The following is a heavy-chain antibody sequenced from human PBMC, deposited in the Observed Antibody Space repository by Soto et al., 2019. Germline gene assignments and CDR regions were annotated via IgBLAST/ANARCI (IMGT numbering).Heavy chain of an antibody. J-gene: IGHJ4*02. CDR2: IYYSGST. CDR3: ARAQLRFPPVYFDY. CDR1: CGSISSGDYY. Sequence: PSETLSLTSTVSCGSISSGDYYWSWIRQPPGKGLEWIGYIYYSGSTYYNPSLKSRVTISVDTSKNQFSLKLSSVTAADTAVYYCARAQLRFPPVYFDYWGQGTLVTVSS. V-gene: IGHV4-30-4*01. D-gene: IGHD3-3*01.